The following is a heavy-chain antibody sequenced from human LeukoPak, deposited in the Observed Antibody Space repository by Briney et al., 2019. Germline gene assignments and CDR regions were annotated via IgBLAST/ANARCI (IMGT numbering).Heavy chain of an antibody. V-gene: IGHV3-49*04. Sequence: GGSLRLSCTASGFTFGDYAMSWVRQAPGKGLEWVGFIRSNAYGGTTEYAASVKGRFTISRDDSKSIAYLQMNSLKTEDTAVYYCTKSPLDSSGYYDYFDYWGQGTLVTVSS. J-gene: IGHJ4*02. CDR2: IRSNAYGGTT. CDR1: GFTFGDYA. CDR3: TKSPLDSSGYYDYFDY. D-gene: IGHD3-22*01.